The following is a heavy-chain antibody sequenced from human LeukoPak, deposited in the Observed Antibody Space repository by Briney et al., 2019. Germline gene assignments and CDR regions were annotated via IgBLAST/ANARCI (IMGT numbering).Heavy chain of an antibody. J-gene: IGHJ5*02. D-gene: IGHD3-3*01. CDR2: IYYSGST. V-gene: IGHV4-59*01. Sequence: PSETLSLTCTVSGGSISSYYWSWIRQPPGKGLEWIGYIYYSGSTNYNPSLKSRVTISVDTSKNQFSLKLSSVTAADTAVYYCARGKAYYDFWSGYYTGPWFDPWGQGTLVTVSS. CDR1: GGSISSYY. CDR3: ARGKAYYDFWSGYYTGPWFDP.